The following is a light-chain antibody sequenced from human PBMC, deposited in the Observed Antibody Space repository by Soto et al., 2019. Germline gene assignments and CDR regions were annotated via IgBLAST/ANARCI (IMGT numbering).Light chain of an antibody. CDR2: GVS. Sequence: EVLVTQSPGTLSLSPGERATLSCMPSQSVGDYLAWYQQKPGQAPRLLIFGVSRRATGIPDRFSGSGSGTDFTLTISRLEPEEFAMYCCQQYRNSRYTFGQGTKVEIK. CDR1: QSVGDY. CDR3: QQYRNSRYT. J-gene: IGKJ2*01. V-gene: IGKV3-20*01.